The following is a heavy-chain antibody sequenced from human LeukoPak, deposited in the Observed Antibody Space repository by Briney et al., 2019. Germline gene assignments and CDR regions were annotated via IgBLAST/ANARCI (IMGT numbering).Heavy chain of an antibody. CDR1: GYTFTSNY. Sequence: ASVKVSCKAFGYTFTSNYMHWVRQAPGQGPEWMGVISPSGGSTTYAQKFQGRVTLTRDMSTSTDYLELSSLRSDDTAVYYCAIESLQDAFDIWGQGTMVTVSS. J-gene: IGHJ3*02. CDR2: ISPSGGST. V-gene: IGHV1-46*01. CDR3: AIESLQDAFDI. D-gene: IGHD5-24*01.